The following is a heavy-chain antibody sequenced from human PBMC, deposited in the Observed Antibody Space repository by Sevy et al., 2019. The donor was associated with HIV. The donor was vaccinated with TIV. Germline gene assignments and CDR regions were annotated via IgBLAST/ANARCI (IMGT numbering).Heavy chain of an antibody. CDR1: GFTFSSYT. J-gene: IGHJ4*02. V-gene: IGHV3-30*04. D-gene: IGHD6-19*01. CDR3: SRYGGGTRRNGSLLDY. CDR2: ISHDGTVK. Sequence: GGSLRLSCATSGFTFSSYTMNWVRQAPGKGLETVSDISHDGTVKFYADSVKGRFTISRDNSKSAMYLQVNSLRDEDTAEYYFSRYGGGTRRNGSLLDYWGQGTRVTVSS.